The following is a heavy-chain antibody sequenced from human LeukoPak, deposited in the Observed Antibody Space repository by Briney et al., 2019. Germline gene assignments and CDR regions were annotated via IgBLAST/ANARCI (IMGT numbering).Heavy chain of an antibody. D-gene: IGHD4-17*01. V-gene: IGHV3-53*01. J-gene: IGHJ4*02. Sequence: GGSLRLSCAASGFTVSSNYMSWVRQAPGRGLEWVSVIYSGGSTYYADSVKGRLTISRDNSKNTLSLQMNSLRAEDTAVYYCAGTARHGDYYWGQGALVTVSS. CDR1: GFTVSSNY. CDR2: IYSGGST. CDR3: AGTARHGDYY.